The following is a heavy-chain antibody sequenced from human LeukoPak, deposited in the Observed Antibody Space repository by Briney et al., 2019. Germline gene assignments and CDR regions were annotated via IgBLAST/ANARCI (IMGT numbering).Heavy chain of an antibody. CDR2: IYTSGST. CDR1: GYSINSGYY. CDR3: ARDAVGATTVVAFDI. V-gene: IGHV4-4*07. J-gene: IGHJ3*02. Sequence: SETLSLTCTVSGYSINSGYYWSWIRQPAGKGLEWSGRIYTSGSTNYNPSLKSRVTMSVDTSKNQFSLKLSSVTAADTAVYYCARDAVGATTVVAFDIWGQGTMVTVSS. D-gene: IGHD1-26*01.